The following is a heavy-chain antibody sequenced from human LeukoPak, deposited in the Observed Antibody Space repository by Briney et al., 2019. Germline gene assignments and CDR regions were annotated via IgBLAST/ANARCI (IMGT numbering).Heavy chain of an antibody. J-gene: IGHJ6*02. D-gene: IGHD2-2*01. CDR2: ISYDGSDK. CDR3: AKGIVVVPTANFYYFYGMGV. Sequence: PGGSLRLSCAASGFTFRNYGMNWVRQAPGKGLEWEAVISYDGSDKYYPDSVKGRFTISRDNSKNTLYLQMNNLRTEDTAVYYCAKGIVVVPTANFYYFYGMGVWGQGTTVTVTS. V-gene: IGHV3-30*18. CDR1: GFTFRNYG.